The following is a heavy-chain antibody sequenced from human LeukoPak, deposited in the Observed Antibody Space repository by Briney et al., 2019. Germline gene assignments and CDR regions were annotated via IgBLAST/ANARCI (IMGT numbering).Heavy chain of an antibody. J-gene: IGHJ6*02. Sequence: SETLSLTCTVSGGSISSYYWSWIRQPPGKGLEWIGYIYYSGSTNYNPSLKSRVTISVDRSKNQFSLKLSSVTAADTAVYYCARGAGYCSGGSCYLPGWSDYYYGMDVWGQGTTVTVSS. V-gene: IGHV4-59*08. CDR1: GGSISSYY. CDR3: ARGAGYCSGGSCYLPGWSDYYYGMDV. CDR2: IYYSGST. D-gene: IGHD2-15*01.